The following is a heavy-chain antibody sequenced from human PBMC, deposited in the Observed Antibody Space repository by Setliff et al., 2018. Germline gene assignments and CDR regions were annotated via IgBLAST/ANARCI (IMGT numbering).Heavy chain of an antibody. CDR2: VDHSGST. CDR1: GGFTSSFY. Sequence: SETLSLTCTISGGFTSSFYWSWIRQAPGKGLEWIGYVDHSGSTNFSPSLKSRGTISVDTSKTQFSLNLTSVTAADTAIYFCARAVDSSGYFPFWYFDLWGRGTLVTVSS. J-gene: IGHJ2*01. V-gene: IGHV4-59*01. D-gene: IGHD3-22*01. CDR3: ARAVDSSGYFPFWYFDL.